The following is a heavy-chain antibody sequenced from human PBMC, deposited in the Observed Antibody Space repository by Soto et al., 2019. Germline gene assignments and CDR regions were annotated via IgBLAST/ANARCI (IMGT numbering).Heavy chain of an antibody. V-gene: IGHV1-2*04. J-gene: IGHJ4*02. CDR3: ARSPGVVVHARYLFDY. D-gene: IGHD2-8*02. CDR1: GYTFTGYY. CDR2: INPNRGGT. Sequence: QVQLVQSGAEVKKPGASVKVSCKASGYTFTGYYMHWVRQAPGPGLEWMGWINPNRGGTNYAQKFQGWVTMNRDTSISTAYMELSRLRYDDTAMYYCARSPGVVVHARYLFDYWGQGTLVTVSS.